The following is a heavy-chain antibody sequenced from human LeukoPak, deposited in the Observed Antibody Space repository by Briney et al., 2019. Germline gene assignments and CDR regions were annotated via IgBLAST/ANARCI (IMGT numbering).Heavy chain of an antibody. J-gene: IGHJ3*02. D-gene: IGHD3-10*01. Sequence: KPSETLSLTCTVIGVSFSSYYWSWLGQPPGKGLDWIEYIYYRESTCYNPSLKSRVTISVDTSKNQFSLKLSSVTAADTAVYYCARVGQLLWFGELSLAFDIWGEGTMVTVSS. V-gene: IGHV4-59*01. CDR1: GVSFSSYY. CDR3: ARVGQLLWFGELSLAFDI. CDR2: IYYREST.